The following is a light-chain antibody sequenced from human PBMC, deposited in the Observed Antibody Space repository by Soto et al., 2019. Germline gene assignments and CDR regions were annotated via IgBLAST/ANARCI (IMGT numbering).Light chain of an antibody. CDR1: QSVSSN. V-gene: IGKV3-15*01. CDR2: GAS. J-gene: IGKJ1*01. Sequence: EIVITHSPAPLSVSPGTSDTLSCRASQSVSSNLAWYQQKPGQAPRLLIYGASTRATGIPARFSGSGSGTDFTLTIRSLQSEDFATYYCQKYNSAPPTSGQGANVDI. CDR3: QKYNSAPPT.